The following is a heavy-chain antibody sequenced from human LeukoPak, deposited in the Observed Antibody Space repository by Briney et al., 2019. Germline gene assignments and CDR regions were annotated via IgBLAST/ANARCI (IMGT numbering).Heavy chain of an antibody. V-gene: IGHV3-53*01. CDR3: ARGCLWDHDFDY. CDR1: VFTVNSNY. CDR2: IYSGGST. Sequence: GGSLRLSCAVSVFTVNSNYMSWVPQAPGKGLEGVSVIYSGGSTYYADSVKGRFNIYRDNSKNTLYLQMNSLRAEDTAVYFCARGCLWDHDFDYWGQGTLVIVTS. D-gene: IGHD3-16*01. J-gene: IGHJ4*02.